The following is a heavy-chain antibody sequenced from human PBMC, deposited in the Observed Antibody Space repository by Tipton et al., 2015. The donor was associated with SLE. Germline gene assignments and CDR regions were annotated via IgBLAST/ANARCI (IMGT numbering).Heavy chain of an antibody. CDR2: IHHSGTT. D-gene: IGHD2-21*01. CDR3: ARGLGSKFSWWDDAFDL. V-gene: IGHV4-59*01. J-gene: IGHJ3*01. CDR1: GGSISSYY. Sequence: TLSLTCTVSGGSISSYYWSWIRQPPGKGLEWIGYIHHSGTTNYNPSLQSRVTISRDPSKNQFSLKLSSATAADTAVYYCARGLGSKFSWWDDAFDLWGQVTVVTVSS.